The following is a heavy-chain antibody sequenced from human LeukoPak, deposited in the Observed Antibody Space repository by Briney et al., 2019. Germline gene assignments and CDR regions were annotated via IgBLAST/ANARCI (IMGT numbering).Heavy chain of an antibody. CDR2: ISAYNGNT. J-gene: IGHJ3*02. V-gene: IGHV1-18*01. Sequence: ASVKVSCKASGYTFTSYGISWVRQAPGQGLEWMGWISAYNGNTNYAQKLQGRVTMTTDTSTSTAYMELRSLRSDDTAVYYCARGGITIFGVVGRRAFDIWGQGTMVTVSS. CDR1: GYTFTSYG. CDR3: ARGGITIFGVVGRRAFDI. D-gene: IGHD3-3*01.